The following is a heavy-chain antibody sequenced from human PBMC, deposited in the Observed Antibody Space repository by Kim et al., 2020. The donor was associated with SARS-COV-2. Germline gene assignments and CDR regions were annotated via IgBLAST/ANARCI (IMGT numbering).Heavy chain of an antibody. V-gene: IGHV3-23*01. Sequence: GGSLRLSCAASGFTFSNYAMSWVRQAPGKALEWVSTITGSGGSTYYADSVKGRFTFSRDNSWSTLSLQMNSLRAEDTAVYYCAKRSVTGSYYFDYWGQGILVTVFS. D-gene: IGHD6-6*01. CDR3: AKRSVTGSYYFDY. CDR2: ITGSGGST. CDR1: GFTFSNYA. J-gene: IGHJ4*02.